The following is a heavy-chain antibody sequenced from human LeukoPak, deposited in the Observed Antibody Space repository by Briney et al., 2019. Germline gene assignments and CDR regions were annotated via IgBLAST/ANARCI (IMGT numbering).Heavy chain of an antibody. J-gene: IGHJ4*02. CDR2: INQGGSRL. Sequence: SGGSLRLSCAGSGFTFGRYWMSWVRQAPGKGLEWVASINQGGSRLHYLDSVTGRCIISRDDAQNSLFLQMTRLRVDDTAVYYCARLKDDVTKLDYWGQGTLVSVSS. CDR3: ARLKDDVTKLDY. V-gene: IGHV3-7*03. CDR1: GFTFGRYW. D-gene: IGHD2-8*01.